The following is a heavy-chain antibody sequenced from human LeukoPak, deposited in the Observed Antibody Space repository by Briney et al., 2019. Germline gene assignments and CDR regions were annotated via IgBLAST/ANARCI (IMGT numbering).Heavy chain of an antibody. Sequence: GASVKVSCKASGGTFSTYYAMHWVRQAPGQRLEWMGWINAGNGNTKYSQKSQGRVTITRDTSASTAYIELSSLRSEDTAVYYCARDRAPERWVWGPSSYFDYWGQGTLVTVSS. J-gene: IGHJ4*02. CDR1: GGTFSTYYA. V-gene: IGHV1-3*01. CDR2: INAGNGNT. D-gene: IGHD3-16*01. CDR3: ARDRAPERWVWGPSSYFDY.